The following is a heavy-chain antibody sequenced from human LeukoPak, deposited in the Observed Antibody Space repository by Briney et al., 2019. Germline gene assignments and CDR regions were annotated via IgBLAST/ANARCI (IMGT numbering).Heavy chain of an antibody. V-gene: IGHV3-66*02. D-gene: IGHD3-22*01. Sequence: HPGGSLRLSCAASGFTVSSNYMSWVRQAPGKGLEWVSVIYSGGSTYYADSVKGRFTISRDNSKNTLYLQMNSLRAEDTAVYYCARDVKDSSGYYYRWTGDWGQGTLVTVSS. J-gene: IGHJ4*02. CDR1: GFTVSSNY. CDR3: ARDVKDSSGYYYRWTGD. CDR2: IYSGGST.